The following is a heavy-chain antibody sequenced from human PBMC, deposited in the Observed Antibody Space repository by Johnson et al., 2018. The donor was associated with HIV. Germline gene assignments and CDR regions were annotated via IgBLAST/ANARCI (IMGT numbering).Heavy chain of an antibody. D-gene: IGHD1-26*01. J-gene: IGHJ3*02. V-gene: IGHV3-53*01. CDR1: GFTVSSNY. Sequence: VQLVESGGGLIQPGGSLRLSCAASGFTVSSNYMSWVRQAPGKGLEWVSVIYSGGSTYYADSVKGRFTISRDNSKNTLYLQLNSLRAEDTAVYYCAKEISRSVVGASDAFDIWGQGTMVTVSS. CDR2: IYSGGST. CDR3: AKEISRSVVGASDAFDI.